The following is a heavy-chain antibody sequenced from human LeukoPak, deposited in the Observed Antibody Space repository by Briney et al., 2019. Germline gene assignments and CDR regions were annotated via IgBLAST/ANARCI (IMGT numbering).Heavy chain of an antibody. CDR1: GFTFSSYG. V-gene: IGHV3-30*02. D-gene: IGHD6-19*01. J-gene: IGHJ4*02. CDR3: AKDLQAVALMGY. Sequence: GGSLRLSCAASGFTFSSYGMHWVRQAPGKGLEWVAFIRYDGSNKYYADSVKGRFTISRDNSKNTLYLQMNSLRAEDTAVYYCAKDLQAVALMGYWGQGTLVTVSS. CDR2: IRYDGSNK.